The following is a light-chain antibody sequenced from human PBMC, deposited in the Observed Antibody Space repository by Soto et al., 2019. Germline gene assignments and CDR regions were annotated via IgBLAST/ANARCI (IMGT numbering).Light chain of an antibody. CDR1: QSVSSSY. CDR2: GAS. V-gene: IGKV3-20*01. J-gene: IGKJ4*01. Sequence: EIVLTQSPGTLSLSPGERATLSCRASQSVSSSYLAWYQQKSGQAPRLLIYGASNRATGIPARFSGSGSGTDFTLTISSLEPEDFAVYYCQQYNNWPLTFGGGTKVDI. CDR3: QQYNNWPLT.